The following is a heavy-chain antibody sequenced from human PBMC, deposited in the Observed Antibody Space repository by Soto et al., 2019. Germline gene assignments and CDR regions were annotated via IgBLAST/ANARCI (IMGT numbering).Heavy chain of an antibody. CDR1: GYTFTSYA. CDR2: INAGNGNT. V-gene: IGHV1-3*01. CDR3: ARSGIYFFVSGMDV. Sequence: QVQLVQSGAEVKKPGASVKVSCKASGYTFTSYAMHWVRQAPGQRLEWMGWINAGNGNTKYSQKFQGRVTITRDTSASTAYMELSSLRSEDSALYHCARSGIYFFVSGMDVWGQGTTVTVSS. D-gene: IGHD1-26*01. J-gene: IGHJ6*02.